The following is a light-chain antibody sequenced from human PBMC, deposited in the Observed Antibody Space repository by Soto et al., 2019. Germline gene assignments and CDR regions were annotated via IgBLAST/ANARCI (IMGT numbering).Light chain of an antibody. CDR2: EDN. Sequence: FMLTQPHSVSESPGKTVTISCTRSSGSIASNYVQWYQQRPGSAPTTVIYEDNQRPSGVPDRFSGSIDSSSNSASLTISGLKTEDEADYSCQSYDSSLLVFGGGTKLTVL. CDR1: SGSIASNY. J-gene: IGLJ2*01. CDR3: QSYDSSLLV. V-gene: IGLV6-57*03.